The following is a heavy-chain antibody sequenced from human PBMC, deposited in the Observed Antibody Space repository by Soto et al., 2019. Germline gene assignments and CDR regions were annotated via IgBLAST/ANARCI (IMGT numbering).Heavy chain of an antibody. CDR3: ARAGSYYPPDS. CDR2: SRNKANSYST. Sequence: GRSLRLSCAASGFTLSDHYMDWVRQTPGKGLEWVGRSRNKANSYSTEYAASVQGRFTISRDDSKNSMYLQMNSLKTDDTAVYYCARAGSYYPPDSWGQGTLVTVSS. D-gene: IGHD3-10*01. J-gene: IGHJ4*02. CDR1: GFTLSDHY. V-gene: IGHV3-72*01.